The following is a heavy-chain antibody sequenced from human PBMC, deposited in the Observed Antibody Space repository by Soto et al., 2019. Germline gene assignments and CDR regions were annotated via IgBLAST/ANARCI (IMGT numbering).Heavy chain of an antibody. CDR3: ARAPDFGSGSSRRFWYLDL. D-gene: IGHD3-10*01. CDR2: ISYDGKYK. CDR1: GIPFVTYA. V-gene: IGHV3-30*04. J-gene: IGHJ2*01. Sequence: GGSLRLSCAASGIPFVTYALHWVRRAPGKGLEWVAVISYDGKYKYYSDSVQGRFTISRDDSKNTLYLHMNSLRLEDTAVYYCARAPDFGSGSSRRFWYLDLWGHGTLVTVPS.